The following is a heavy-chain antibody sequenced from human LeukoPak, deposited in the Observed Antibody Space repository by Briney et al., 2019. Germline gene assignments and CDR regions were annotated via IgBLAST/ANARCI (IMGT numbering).Heavy chain of an antibody. CDR3: ARDLGIAGTSHAFDI. V-gene: IGHV3-53*01. CDR1: GFTVSRNY. Sequence: GGSLRLSYAASGFTVSRNYMSWVRQAPGRGLECVSVIYGGGHTYYADSVKGRFTIFRDTAKNTLYLQMNSLRGEDTAVYFCARDLGIAGTSHAFDIWGQRTMVTFSS. CDR2: IYGGGHT. D-gene: IGHD1-20*01. J-gene: IGHJ3*02.